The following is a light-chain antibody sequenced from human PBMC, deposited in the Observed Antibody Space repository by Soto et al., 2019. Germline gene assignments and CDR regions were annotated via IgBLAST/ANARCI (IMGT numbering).Light chain of an antibody. Sequence: QSALTQPASVSGSPGQSITISCSGTSRDIGAYNLVSWYQQPPGKAPKLLIYEVRNRPSGVSNRFSGSKSGNTASLTISGLQAEDEADYYCSSYTSSSTYVFGTGTKVTVL. V-gene: IGLV2-14*01. CDR3: SSYTSSSTYV. CDR2: EVR. CDR1: SRDIGAYNL. J-gene: IGLJ1*01.